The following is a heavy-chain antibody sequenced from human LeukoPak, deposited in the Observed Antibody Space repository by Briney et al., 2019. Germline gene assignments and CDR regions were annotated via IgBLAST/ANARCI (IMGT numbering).Heavy chain of an antibody. V-gene: IGHV3-20*04. CDR1: GFIFDEYG. CDR3: VRSITMFQY. D-gene: IGHD3-10*01. Sequence: GGSLRLSCAASGFIFDEYGMSWVRQAPGEGLEWVSGISLNGGSRGYADSVKGRFIISRDNAKNSLHLQMNSLRAEDTALYYCVRSITMFQYWGQGTLVTVSS. CDR2: ISLNGGSR. J-gene: IGHJ1*01.